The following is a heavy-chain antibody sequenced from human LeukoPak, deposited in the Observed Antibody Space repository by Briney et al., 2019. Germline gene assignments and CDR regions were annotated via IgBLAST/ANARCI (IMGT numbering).Heavy chain of an antibody. V-gene: IGHV3-30*02. Sequence: GGSLRLSCAASGFTFSSYGMHWVRQAPGKGLRWVAFIRYDGSNEYYADSVKGRFTISRDNSKNTLYLQMNSLRAEDTAVYYCAIPYDSSGYYYGDAFDIWGQGTMVTVSS. CDR1: GFTFSSYG. CDR2: IRYDGSNE. D-gene: IGHD3-22*01. CDR3: AIPYDSSGYYYGDAFDI. J-gene: IGHJ3*02.